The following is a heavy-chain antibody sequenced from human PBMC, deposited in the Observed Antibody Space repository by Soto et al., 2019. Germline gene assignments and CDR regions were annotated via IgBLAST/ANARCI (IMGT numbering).Heavy chain of an antibody. J-gene: IGHJ6*02. D-gene: IGHD2-2*01. Sequence: EVQLLESGGGVVQPGGSLRLSCEVSGFTFSSYEMYWVRQAPGKGLEWVAYISSSGETVYYAGSVQGRFTISRDNAKNSLYLQMSRLGAEDTAVYYCAREGFYAMDVWGQGTTVTVSS. V-gene: IGHV3-48*03. CDR3: AREGFYAMDV. CDR2: ISSSGETV. CDR1: GFTFSSYE.